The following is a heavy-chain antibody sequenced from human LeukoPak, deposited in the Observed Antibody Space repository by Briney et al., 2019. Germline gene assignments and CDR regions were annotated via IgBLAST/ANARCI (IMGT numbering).Heavy chain of an antibody. J-gene: IGHJ5*02. Sequence: SETLSLTYAVYGGSFSGYYWSWIRQPPGKGLEWIGEINHSGSTDYNPSLKSRVTISVDTSKNQFSLKLSSVTAADTAVYYCARGRKVPANWFDPWGQGTLVTVSS. CDR1: GGSFSGYY. CDR3: ARGRKVPANWFDP. V-gene: IGHV4-34*01. D-gene: IGHD2-2*01. CDR2: INHSGST.